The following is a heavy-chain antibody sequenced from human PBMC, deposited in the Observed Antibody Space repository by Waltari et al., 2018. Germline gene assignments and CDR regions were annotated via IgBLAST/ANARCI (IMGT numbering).Heavy chain of an antibody. V-gene: IGHV4-31*03. CDR3: ASPSGGASLLAFDI. Sequence: QVQLQESGPGLVMPSQTLSLTCTVSGGSISSGGYYWSWIRQHPGKGLEWIGYIYYSGSTYYNPSLKRRVTISVDTSKNQFSLKLSSVTAADTAVYYCASPSGGASLLAFDIWGQGTMVTVSS. CDR2: IYYSGST. J-gene: IGHJ3*02. CDR1: GGSISSGGYY. D-gene: IGHD1-26*01.